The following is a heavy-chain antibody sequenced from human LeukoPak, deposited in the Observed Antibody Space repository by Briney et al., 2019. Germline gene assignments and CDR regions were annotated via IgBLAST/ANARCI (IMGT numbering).Heavy chain of an antibody. D-gene: IGHD3-3*01. Sequence: GGSLRLSCAASGFTFSSYSMNWVRQAPVKGLEWVSSISSSSSYIYYADSVKGRFTISRDNAKNSLYLQMNSLRAEDTAVYYCARAYYDFWSGYSNWFDPWGQGTLVTVSS. V-gene: IGHV3-21*01. CDR3: ARAYYDFWSGYSNWFDP. CDR1: GFTFSSYS. J-gene: IGHJ5*02. CDR2: ISSSSSYI.